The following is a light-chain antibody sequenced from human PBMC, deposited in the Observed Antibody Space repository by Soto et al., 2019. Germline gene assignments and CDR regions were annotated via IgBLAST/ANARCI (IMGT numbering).Light chain of an antibody. CDR2: DVN. V-gene: IGLV2-23*02. Sequence: QSVLTQPASVSGSPGQSIAISCTGTSSDVGSYDLVSWYQQRPAKAPKLMIYDVNQRPSGVPDRFSGSKSGNTASLTISGLQGEDGADYHCCSYTGTYPVVFGGGTKVTVL. J-gene: IGLJ2*01. CDR3: CSYTGTYPVV. CDR1: SSDVGSYDL.